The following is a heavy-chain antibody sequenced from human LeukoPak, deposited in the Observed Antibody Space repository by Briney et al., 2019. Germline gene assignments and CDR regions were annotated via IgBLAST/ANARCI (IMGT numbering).Heavy chain of an antibody. CDR2: ISGSGGST. J-gene: IGHJ5*02. CDR1: GFTFSSYG. CDR3: ARDLGQYYDTSDNWFDP. Sequence: GGSLRLSCADSGFTFSSYGMSWVRQAPGKGLEWVSAISGSGGSTYYADSVKGRFTISRDNAKNTLNLQMNSLRAEDTAVYYCARDLGQYYDTSDNWFDPWGQGTLVTVSS. V-gene: IGHV3-23*01. D-gene: IGHD3-22*01.